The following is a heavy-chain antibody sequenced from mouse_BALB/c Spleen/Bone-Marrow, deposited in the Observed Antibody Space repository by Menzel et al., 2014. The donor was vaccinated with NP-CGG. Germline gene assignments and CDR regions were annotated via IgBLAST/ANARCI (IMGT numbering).Heavy chain of an antibody. CDR1: GFSLTSYG. D-gene: IGHD2-14*01. J-gene: IGHJ4*01. Sequence: QVQLQQSGPDLVSPSQRLSITCTVSGFSLTSYGLHWVRQPPGKGLEWLVVIWSDGSTTYNSALKSRLSISRDNSKSQVFLKMNSLQTDDTAMYYCARHRYGAMDYWGQGTSVTVSS. CDR2: IWSDGST. V-gene: IGHV2-6-2*01. CDR3: ARHRYGAMDY.